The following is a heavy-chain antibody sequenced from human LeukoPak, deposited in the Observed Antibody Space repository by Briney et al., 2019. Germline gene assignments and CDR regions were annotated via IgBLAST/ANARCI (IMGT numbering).Heavy chain of an antibody. J-gene: IGHJ4*02. CDR2: ITASSTAI. D-gene: IGHD3-9*01. CDR1: GFTFDDYT. V-gene: IGHV3-21*01. Sequence: MAGGSLRLSCAASGFTFDDYTMHWVRQAPGKGLEWVSSITASSTAIYSADSVKGRFTISRDNAKNFLYLQMNSLRAEDTAVYYCARTYYDILTGYNPYFDYWGQGILVTVSS. CDR3: ARTYYDILTGYNPYFDY.